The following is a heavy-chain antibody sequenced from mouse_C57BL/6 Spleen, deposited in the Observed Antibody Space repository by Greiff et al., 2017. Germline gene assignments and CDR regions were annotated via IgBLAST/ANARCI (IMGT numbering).Heavy chain of an antibody. CDR1: GFTFSSYG. CDR3: ARRETYAMDY. V-gene: IGHV5-6*01. Sequence: EVQLVESGGDLVKPGGSLKLSCAASGFTFSSYGMSWVRQTPDKRLEWVATISSGGSYTYYPDSVKGRFTISRDNAKNTLYLQMSSLKSEDTAMYYCARRETYAMDYWGQGTSVTVSS. CDR2: ISSGGSYT. J-gene: IGHJ4*01.